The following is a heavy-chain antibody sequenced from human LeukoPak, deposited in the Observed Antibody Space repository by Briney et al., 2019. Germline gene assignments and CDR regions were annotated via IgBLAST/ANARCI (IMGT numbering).Heavy chain of an antibody. D-gene: IGHD4-17*01. CDR2: INHSGST. CDR1: GGSFSGYY. CDR3: ARETLTTGIFDY. Sequence: SETLSLTCAVYGGSFSGYYWSWIRQPPGKGLEWIGEINHSGSTNYNPSLKSRVTISVDTSKNQFSLKLSSVTAADTAVYYCARETLTTGIFDYWGQGTLVTVSS. V-gene: IGHV4-34*01. J-gene: IGHJ4*02.